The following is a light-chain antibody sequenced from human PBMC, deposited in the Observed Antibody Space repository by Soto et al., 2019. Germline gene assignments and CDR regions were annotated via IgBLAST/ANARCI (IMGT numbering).Light chain of an antibody. J-gene: IGKJ1*01. CDR3: QDYGTSAPWT. V-gene: IGKV3-20*01. Sequence: EVVLTQSPGTLSLSPGERATLSCRASQNIRGNELAWYQQKPGQAPRLLIYRGSSRATGIPDRISGRGSGTDLTLSNAKLEPEDIAVYYCQDYGTSAPWTFGQGNKVEIK. CDR2: RGS. CDR1: QNIRGNE.